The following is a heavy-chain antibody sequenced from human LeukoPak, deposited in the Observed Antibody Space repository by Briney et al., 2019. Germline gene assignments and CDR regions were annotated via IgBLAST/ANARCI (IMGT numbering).Heavy chain of an antibody. CDR2: ISWNSGSI. V-gene: IGHV3-9*01. Sequence: PGRSLRLSCTASGFTFDDYAMHWVRQAPGKGLEWVSGISWNSGSIGYADSVKGRFTISRDNAKNSLYLQMNSLRAEDTALYYCAKGDGQLWFGGHGMDVWGQGTTVTVSS. J-gene: IGHJ6*02. CDR3: AKGDGQLWFGGHGMDV. CDR1: GFTFDDYA. D-gene: IGHD3-10*01.